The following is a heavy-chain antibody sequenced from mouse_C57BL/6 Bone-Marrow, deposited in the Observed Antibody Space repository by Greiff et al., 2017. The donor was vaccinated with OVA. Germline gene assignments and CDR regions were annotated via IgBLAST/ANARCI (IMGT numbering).Heavy chain of an antibody. CDR3: ARGYFDV. Sequence: EVQLQQSGAELVKPGASVKLSCTASGFNIKDYYMHWVKQRTEQGLEWIGRIDPEDGETKYAPTFQGKAPITADTSSNTAYLQLSSLTSEDTAVYYCARGYFDVWGTGTTVTVSS. CDR2: IDPEDGET. V-gene: IGHV14-2*01. J-gene: IGHJ1*03. CDR1: GFNIKDYY.